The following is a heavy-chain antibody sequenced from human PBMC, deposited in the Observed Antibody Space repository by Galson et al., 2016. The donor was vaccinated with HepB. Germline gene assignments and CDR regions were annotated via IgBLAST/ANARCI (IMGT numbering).Heavy chain of an antibody. Sequence: SLRLSCAASGFTFDDYTMHWVRQAPGKGLEWVSLISWDGGGTYYADSVKGRFTISRDNSKNCLYLQMNSLKIEDTAFYYCAKDTQMEYCDSGSCYYYYGMDVWGQGTTVTVS. CDR1: GFTFDDYT. CDR2: ISWDGGGT. CDR3: AKDTQMEYCDSGSCYYYYGMDV. D-gene: IGHD2/OR15-2a*01. V-gene: IGHV3-43*01. J-gene: IGHJ6*02.